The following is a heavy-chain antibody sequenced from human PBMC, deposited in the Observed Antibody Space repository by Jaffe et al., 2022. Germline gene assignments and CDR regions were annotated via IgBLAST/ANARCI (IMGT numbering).Heavy chain of an antibody. V-gene: IGHV4-39*01. Sequence: QLQLQESGPGLVKPSETLSLTCTVSGGSISSSSYYWGWIRQPPGKGLEWIGSIYYSGSTYYNPSLKSRVTISVDTSKNQFSLKLSSVTAADTAVYYCARSGATIFGVVIIPNWFDPWGQGTLVTVSS. CDR1: GGSISSSSYY. D-gene: IGHD3-3*01. CDR3: ARSGATIFGVVIIPNWFDP. J-gene: IGHJ5*02. CDR2: IYYSGST.